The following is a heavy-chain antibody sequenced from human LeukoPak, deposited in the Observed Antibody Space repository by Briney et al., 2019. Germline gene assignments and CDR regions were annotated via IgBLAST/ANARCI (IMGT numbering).Heavy chain of an antibody. CDR3: ATDAGWLQLNF. Sequence: PGGSLRLSCAASGFTFSSSWMDWVRQDPGKGLEWVANINQDGSKDYYADSVRGRFTISRDNAKNSLYLQVNSLRAEDTATYYCATDAGWLQLNFWGQGTLVTVSS. CDR2: INQDGSKD. D-gene: IGHD5-24*01. V-gene: IGHV3-7*01. J-gene: IGHJ4*02. CDR1: GFTFSSSW.